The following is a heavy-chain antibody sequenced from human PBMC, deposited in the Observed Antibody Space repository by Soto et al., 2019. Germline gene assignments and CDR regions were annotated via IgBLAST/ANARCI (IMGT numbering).Heavy chain of an antibody. CDR2: IYPGDSDT. J-gene: IGHJ5*02. CDR1: GYSFTSYW. CDR3: ARRYLPGYCSGGSCRNWYDP. D-gene: IGHD2-15*01. Sequence: GESLKISCKGSGYSFTSYWIGWVRQMPGKGLEWMGIIYPGDSDTRYSPSFQGQVTISADKSISTAYLQWSSLKASDTAMYYCARRYLPGYCSGGSCRNWYDPWGQGTLVIVSS. V-gene: IGHV5-51*01.